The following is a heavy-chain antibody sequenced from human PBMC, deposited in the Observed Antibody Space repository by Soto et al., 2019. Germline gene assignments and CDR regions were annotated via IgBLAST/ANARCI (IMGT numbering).Heavy chain of an antibody. CDR2: ISYDGSNK. CDR3: AREGEVGANHAFDI. Sequence: QVQLVESGGGVVQPGRSLRLSCAASGFTFSSYAMHWVRQAPGKGLEWVAVISYDGSNKYYADSVKGRFTISRDNSKNTLYLQMNSLRAEDTAVYYCAREGEVGANHAFDIWGQGTMVTVSS. J-gene: IGHJ3*02. V-gene: IGHV3-30-3*01. D-gene: IGHD1-26*01. CDR1: GFTFSSYA.